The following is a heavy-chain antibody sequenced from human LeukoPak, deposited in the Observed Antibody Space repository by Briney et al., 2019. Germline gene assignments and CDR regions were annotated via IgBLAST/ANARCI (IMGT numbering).Heavy chain of an antibody. V-gene: IGHV3-30*18. CDR2: ISYDGSNK. CDR3: AKAQDGDYVDY. Sequence: GGSLRLSCAASGFTFSSYGMHWVRQAPSKGLEWVAVISYDGSNKYYADSVRGRFTISRDNSKNTLYLQMNSLRAEDTAVYYCAKAQDGDYVDYWGQGTLVTVSS. D-gene: IGHD4-17*01. J-gene: IGHJ4*02. CDR1: GFTFSSYG.